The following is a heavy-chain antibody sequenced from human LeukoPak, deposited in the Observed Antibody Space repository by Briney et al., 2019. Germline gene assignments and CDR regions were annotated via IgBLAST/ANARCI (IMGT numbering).Heavy chain of an antibody. CDR1: GGSISSYY. D-gene: IGHD3-10*01. V-gene: IGHV4-59*12. Sequence: SETLSLTCTVSGGSISSYYRSWIRQPPGKGLEWIGYIYYGGSTNYNPSLKSRVTISVDTSKNQFSLKVSSVTAADTAVYYCARDQGSYYGVDVWGQGTTVTVSS. CDR3: ARDQGSYYGVDV. J-gene: IGHJ6*02. CDR2: IYYGGST.